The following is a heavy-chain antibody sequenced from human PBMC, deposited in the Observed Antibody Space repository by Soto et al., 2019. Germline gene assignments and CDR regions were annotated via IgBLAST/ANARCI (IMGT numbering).Heavy chain of an antibody. CDR1: GFTFSDYY. CDR2: ISSSTSHT. V-gene: IGHV3-11*05. J-gene: IGHJ4*02. Sequence: QVQLVESGGGLVKPGGSLRLSCAVSGFTFSDYYMTWIRQAPGTGLEWVSYISSSTSHTNYADSVKGRLTISRDNAKNSLFLQMNSLRAEDSAVYYCARGRGAAADYFDFWGQGTLVTVSS. CDR3: ARGRGAAADYFDF. D-gene: IGHD6-13*01.